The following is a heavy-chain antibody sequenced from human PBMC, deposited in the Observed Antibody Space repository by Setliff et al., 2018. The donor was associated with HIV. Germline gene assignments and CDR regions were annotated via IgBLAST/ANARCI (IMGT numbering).Heavy chain of an antibody. D-gene: IGHD5-18*01. J-gene: IGHJ5*02. Sequence: GGSLRLSCAASGFTFSSYTMNWVRQAPGKGLEWVSVIFGGGNTYYADSVKGRFTISRDNSKNTLYLQMNSLRAEDTAVYYCAREGYRYGSYWFDPWGQGTLVTVSS. CDR3: AREGYRYGSYWFDP. CDR1: GFTFSSYT. CDR2: IFGGGNT. V-gene: IGHV3-53*01.